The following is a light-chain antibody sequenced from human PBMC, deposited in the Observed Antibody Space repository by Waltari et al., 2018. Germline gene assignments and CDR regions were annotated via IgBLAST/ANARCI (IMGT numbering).Light chain of an antibody. V-gene: IGLV3-1*01. CDR1: NLGEKN. J-gene: IGLJ2*01. Sequence: SYEVTQQPSASVSPGQKASIPRPGYNLGEKNLSWYQQRPGQSPLLVIYQDNKRPSGIPQRFSGSNSGNRVTLTISGAQAVDEADYYCQAWVSKTAVVFGGGAQLTVL. CDR3: QAWVSKTAVV. CDR2: QDN.